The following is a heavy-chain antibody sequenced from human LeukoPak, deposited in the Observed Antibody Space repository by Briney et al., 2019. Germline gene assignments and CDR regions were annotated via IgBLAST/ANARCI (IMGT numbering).Heavy chain of an antibody. D-gene: IGHD6-19*01. V-gene: IGHV4-39*01. J-gene: IGHJ4*02. CDR2: IYYSGTT. Sequence: SETLSLTCTVSGGSINSTSHYWGWIRQPPGKGLEWIGNIYYSGTTYYNPSLKSRVSISVDTSKNWFSLKLSSVTAADRAVYFCVRHLTSKYSRGWYYVDYWGQGTLVTVSS. CDR3: VRHLTSKYSRGWYYVDY. CDR1: GGSINSTSHY.